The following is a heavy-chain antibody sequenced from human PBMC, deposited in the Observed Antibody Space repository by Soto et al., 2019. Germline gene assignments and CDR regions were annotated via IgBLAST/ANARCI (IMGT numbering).Heavy chain of an antibody. CDR2: VFIRGST. V-gene: IGHV4-4*07. D-gene: IGHD3-10*01. CDR3: AKDIGRGGRAFDY. J-gene: IGHJ4*02. CDR1: GGSVSDYY. Sequence: QVQLQESGPGLVKTSESLSLTCTVSGGSVSDYYWHWIRQPAEGGLEWIGRVFIRGSTTYNPSLKSRLSMSIDTANNQFSLHLKSVTAADTAVYYCAKDIGRGGRAFDYWGQGALVSVSS.